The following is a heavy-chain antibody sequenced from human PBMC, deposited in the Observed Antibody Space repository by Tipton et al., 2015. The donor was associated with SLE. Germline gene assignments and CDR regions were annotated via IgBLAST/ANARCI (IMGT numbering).Heavy chain of an antibody. J-gene: IGHJ3*01. Sequence: LRLSCTVSGGSIGDNYWNWIRQSTGKGLEWIGRFYTDGGTRHKPSLESRLNPSFENRVTMSVDPSKKQLSLTLMSVTAADTAVYFCARIIAGPGDAFDVWGQGTMVTVSS. CDR2: FYTDGGT. CDR3: ARIIAGPGDAFDV. V-gene: IGHV4-4*07. CDR1: GGSIGDNY.